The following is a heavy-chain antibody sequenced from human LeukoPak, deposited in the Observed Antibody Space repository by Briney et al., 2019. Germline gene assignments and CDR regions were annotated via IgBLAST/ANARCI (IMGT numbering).Heavy chain of an antibody. Sequence: TSETLSLTCTVSGGSISSYYWSWIRQPPGKGLEWIGYIYYSGSTNYNPSLRSRVTISVDTSKNQFSLKLSSVTAADTAVYYCARAGGILTGGYYYFDYWGQGTLATVSS. CDR2: IYYSGST. V-gene: IGHV4-59*01. J-gene: IGHJ4*02. CDR1: GGSISSYY. CDR3: ARAGGILTGGYYYFDY. D-gene: IGHD3-9*01.